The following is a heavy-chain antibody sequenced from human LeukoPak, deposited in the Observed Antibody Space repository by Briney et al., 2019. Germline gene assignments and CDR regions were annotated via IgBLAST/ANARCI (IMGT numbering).Heavy chain of an antibody. V-gene: IGHV3-48*01. J-gene: IGHJ4*02. D-gene: IGHD1-1*01. CDR1: GFTFSDYG. CDR2: ISGSGRTT. CDR3: ARVPSWKSD. Sequence: GGSLRLSCGASGFTFSDYGMNWVRQAPGKGPESISYISGSGRTTYYAQSVKGRFTISRDNAKNSMYLQMNSLTADDTALYYCARVPSWKSDWGQGTLVTVSS.